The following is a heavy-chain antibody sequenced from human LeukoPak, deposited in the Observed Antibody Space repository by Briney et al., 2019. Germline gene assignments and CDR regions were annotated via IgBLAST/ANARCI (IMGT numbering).Heavy chain of an antibody. CDR2: IYTSGST. CDR1: GGSISSSSYY. CDR3: ARHYYGSGSYNPNWFDP. V-gene: IGHV4-61*09. J-gene: IGHJ5*02. Sequence: PSETLSLTCTVSGGSISSSSYYWSWIRQPAGKGLEWIGHIYTSGSTNYNPSLKSRVTISVDTSKNQFSLRLSSVTAADTALYYCARHYYGSGSYNPNWFDPWGQGTLVTVSS. D-gene: IGHD3-10*01.